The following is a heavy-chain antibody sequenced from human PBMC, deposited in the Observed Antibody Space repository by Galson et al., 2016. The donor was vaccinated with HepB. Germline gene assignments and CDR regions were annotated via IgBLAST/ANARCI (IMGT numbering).Heavy chain of an antibody. Sequence: SLRLSCAASGFSFNSYGMHWVRQAPGKGMEWVGVILFDASNEFYADSVKGRITISRDNSKNTLYLQADSLTTEDSAVYYCAKDTRSYGLDWKFDLWVRGTLVTVSS. V-gene: IGHV3-30*18. CDR3: AKDTRSYGLDWKFDL. CDR2: ILFDASNE. CDR1: GFSFNSYG. D-gene: IGHD5-18*01. J-gene: IGHJ2*01.